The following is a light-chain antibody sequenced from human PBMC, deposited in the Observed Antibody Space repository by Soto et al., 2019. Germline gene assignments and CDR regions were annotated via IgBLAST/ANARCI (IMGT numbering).Light chain of an antibody. CDR3: QSYDSSLSGSSV. V-gene: IGLV2-14*01. Sequence: QSALTQPASVSGSPGQSITISCTGTSSDVGDYNYVSWYQQHPGKAPKLMIYEVSNRPSGVPDRFSGSRSGTSASLAITGLQAEDDGDYYCQSYDSSLSGSSVFGTGTKLTVL. CDR2: EVS. CDR1: SSDVGDYNY. J-gene: IGLJ1*01.